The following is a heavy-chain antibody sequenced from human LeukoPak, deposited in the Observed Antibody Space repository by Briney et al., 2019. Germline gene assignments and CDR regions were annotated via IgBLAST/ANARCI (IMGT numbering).Heavy chain of an antibody. Sequence: SGGSLRLSCAASGFTFTSYNMNWVRQAPGKGLEWVSYISSGGSTIHYADSVKGRSTISRDNGKNSLYLQMNSLRDEDTAVYYCATSGSYYIGYWGQGTLVTVSS. V-gene: IGHV3-48*02. CDR2: ISSGGSTI. D-gene: IGHD1-26*01. CDR1: GFTFTSYN. CDR3: ATSGSYYIGY. J-gene: IGHJ4*02.